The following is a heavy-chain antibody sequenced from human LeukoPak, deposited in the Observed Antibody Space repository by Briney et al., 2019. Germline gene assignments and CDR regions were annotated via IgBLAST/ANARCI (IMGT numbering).Heavy chain of an antibody. CDR3: ARIWQQLVESSFAY. CDR2: INPNSGGT. D-gene: IGHD6-13*01. J-gene: IGHJ4*02. V-gene: IGHV1-2*02. Sequence: ASVKVSCKASGYTFTGYYMHWVRQAPGQGLEWMGWINPNSGGTNYAQKFQGRVTMTRDTSISTAYMELSRLRSDDTAVYYCARIWQQLVESSFAYWGQGTLVTVSS. CDR1: GYTFTGYY.